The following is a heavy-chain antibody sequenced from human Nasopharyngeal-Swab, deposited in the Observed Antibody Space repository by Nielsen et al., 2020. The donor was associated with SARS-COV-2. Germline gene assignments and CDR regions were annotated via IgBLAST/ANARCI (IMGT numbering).Heavy chain of an antibody. J-gene: IGHJ6*03. V-gene: IGHV4-59*08. CDR3: AAGYYYYYMDV. Sequence: SETLSLTCTVSGASINGYYWTWIRQPPGKGLEWIGYIYYTGGTNYNPSLKSRVTISVDTSKNQFSLKLSSVTAADTAVYYCAAGYYYYYMDVWGKGTTVTVSS. CDR2: IYYTGGT. CDR1: GASINGYY.